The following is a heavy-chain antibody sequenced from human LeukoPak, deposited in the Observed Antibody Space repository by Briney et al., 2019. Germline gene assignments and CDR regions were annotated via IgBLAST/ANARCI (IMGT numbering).Heavy chain of an antibody. D-gene: IGHD2-15*01. J-gene: IGHJ4*02. CDR3: ARDGGAATPFDY. CDR1: GFTFSRHG. Sequence: GGSLRLSCAASGFTFSRHGMHWVRQAPGKGLEWVAFIRYDGGENYYADFVKGRFTISRDNSKNTLYLQMNSLRADDTAMYYCARDGGAATPFDYWGQGTLVTVSS. V-gene: IGHV3-30*02. CDR2: IRYDGGEN.